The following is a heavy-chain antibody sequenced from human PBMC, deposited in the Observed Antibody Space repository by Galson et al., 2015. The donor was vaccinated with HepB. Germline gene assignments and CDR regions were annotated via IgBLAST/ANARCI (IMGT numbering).Heavy chain of an antibody. Sequence: SLRLSCAASGFTFSSYWMSWVRQAPGKGLEWVANIKQDGSEKYYVDSVKGRFTISRDNAKNSLYLQMNSLRAEDTAVYYCARVGAPKSNYYYDSSGEHDAFDIWGQGTMVTVSS. CDR2: IKQDGSEK. CDR1: GFTFSSYW. CDR3: ARVGAPKSNYYYDSSGEHDAFDI. D-gene: IGHD3-22*01. J-gene: IGHJ3*02. V-gene: IGHV3-7*03.